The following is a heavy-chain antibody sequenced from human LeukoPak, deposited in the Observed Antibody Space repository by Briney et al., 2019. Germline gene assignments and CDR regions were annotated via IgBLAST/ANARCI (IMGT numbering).Heavy chain of an antibody. V-gene: IGHV1-18*01. D-gene: IGHD6-19*01. J-gene: IGHJ4*02. CDR3: ARGKGVAGTSTFDY. CDR2: ISAYNGNT. Sequence: ASVKVSCKASGYTFTSYGISWVRQAPGQGLEWMGWISAYNGNTNYAQTLRGRVTMPTDTSTSTAYMELRSLRSGDTAVYYCARGKGVAGTSTFDYWGQGTLVTVSS. CDR1: GYTFTSYG.